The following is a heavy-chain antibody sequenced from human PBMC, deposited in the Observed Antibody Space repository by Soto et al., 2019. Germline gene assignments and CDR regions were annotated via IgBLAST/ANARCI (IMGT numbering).Heavy chain of an antibody. J-gene: IGHJ3*02. CDR3: ARDGYGGNSAAFDI. V-gene: IGHV3-11*06. CDR2: ISSSSSYT. D-gene: IGHD2-21*02. CDR1: GFTFSDYY. Sequence: VGSLRLSCAASGFTFSDYYMSWIRQAPGKGLEWVSYISSSSSYTNYADSVKGRFTISRDNAKNSLYLQMNSLRAEDTAVYYCARDGYGGNSAAFDIWGQGTMVT.